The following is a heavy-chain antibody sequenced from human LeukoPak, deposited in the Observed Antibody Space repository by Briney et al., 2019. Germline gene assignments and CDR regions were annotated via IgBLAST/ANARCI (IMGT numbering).Heavy chain of an antibody. V-gene: IGHV3-74*01. CDR1: GFTFSSYW. D-gene: IGHD3-9*01. Sequence: GSLRLSCAASGFTFSSYWMHWVRQAPGKGLVWVSRINSDGSSTSYADSVKGRFTISRDNAKNTLYLQMNSLRAEDTAVYYCARDPYDILTGPYFDYWGQGTLVTVSS. CDR3: ARDPYDILTGPYFDY. CDR2: INSDGSST. J-gene: IGHJ4*02.